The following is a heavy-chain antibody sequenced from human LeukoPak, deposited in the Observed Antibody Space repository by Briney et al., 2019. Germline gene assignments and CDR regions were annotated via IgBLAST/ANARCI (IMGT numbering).Heavy chain of an antibody. CDR2: INPNSGGT. J-gene: IGHJ4*02. Sequence: ASVKVSCKASGYTFTSYYMHWVRQAPGQGLEWMGWINPNSGGTNYAQKFQGRVTMTRDTSISTAYMELSRLRSDDTAVYYCARADSRTSPEDYWGQGTLITVSS. D-gene: IGHD2-2*01. CDR1: GYTFTSYY. CDR3: ARADSRTSPEDY. V-gene: IGHV1-2*02.